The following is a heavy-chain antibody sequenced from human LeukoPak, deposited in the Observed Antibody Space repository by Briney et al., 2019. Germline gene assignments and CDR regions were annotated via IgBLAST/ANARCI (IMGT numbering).Heavy chain of an antibody. CDR3: AREYYYDSSGLDDY. CDR2: IYHSGST. D-gene: IGHD3-22*01. CDR1: GYSISSGYY. J-gene: IGHJ4*02. V-gene: IGHV4-38-2*02. Sequence: SETLSLTCTVSGYSISSGYYWGWIRQPPGKGLEWIGSIYHSGSTYYNPSLKSRVTISVDTSKNQFSLKLSSVTAADTAVYYCAREYYYDSSGLDDYWGQGTLVTVSS.